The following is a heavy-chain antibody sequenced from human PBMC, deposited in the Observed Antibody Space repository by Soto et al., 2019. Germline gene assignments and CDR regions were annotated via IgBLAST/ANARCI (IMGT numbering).Heavy chain of an antibody. J-gene: IGHJ4*02. CDR3: ARDRGRQWLEKLDY. Sequence: QVQLVQSGAEVKKPGASVKVSCKASGYTFTSYGISWVRQAPGQGLEWMGWISAYNGNTNYAQKLQGRVTMTADTSTSTADMELRSLISDDTAVYYCARDRGRQWLEKLDYWGQGTLVTVSS. V-gene: IGHV1-18*01. CDR2: ISAYNGNT. D-gene: IGHD6-19*01. CDR1: GYTFTSYG.